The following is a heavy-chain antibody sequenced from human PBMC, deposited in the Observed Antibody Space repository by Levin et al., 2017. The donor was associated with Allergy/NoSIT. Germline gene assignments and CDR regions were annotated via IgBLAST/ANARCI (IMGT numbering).Heavy chain of an antibody. J-gene: IGHJ4*02. CDR2: FDPEDGET. V-gene: IGHV1-24*01. CDR1: GYTLTELS. Sequence: ASVKVSCKVSGYTLTELSMHWVRQAPGKGLEWMGGFDPEDGETIYAQKFQGRVTMTEDTSTDTAYMELSSLRSEDTAVYYCATDSTARGLNYFDYWGQGTLVTVSS. D-gene: IGHD6-6*01. CDR3: ATDSTARGLNYFDY.